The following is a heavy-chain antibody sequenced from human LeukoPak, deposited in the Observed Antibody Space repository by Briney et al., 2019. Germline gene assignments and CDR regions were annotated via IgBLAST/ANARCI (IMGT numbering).Heavy chain of an antibody. J-gene: IGHJ6*03. D-gene: IGHD2-21*02. Sequence: SETLSLTCTVSGGSISSYYWSWIRQPPGKGLEWIGYIYYSGSTNYNPSLKSRATISVDTSKNQFSLKLSSVTAADTAVYYCARGNAYCGGDCYSFVYYYYHYMDVWGKGTTVTISS. V-gene: IGHV4-59*01. CDR3: ARGNAYCGGDCYSFVYYYYHYMDV. CDR2: IYYSGST. CDR1: GGSISSYY.